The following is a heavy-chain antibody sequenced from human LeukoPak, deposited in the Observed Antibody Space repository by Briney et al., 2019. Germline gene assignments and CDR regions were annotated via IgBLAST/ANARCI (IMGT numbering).Heavy chain of an antibody. CDR2: IYYSGST. J-gene: IGHJ4*02. CDR1: GGSISSSSYY. V-gene: IGHV4-39*07. D-gene: IGHD4-17*01. Sequence: SETLSLTCTVSGGSISSSSYYWGWIRQPPGKGLEWIGSIYYSGSTYYNPSLKSRVTISVDTSKNQFSLKLSSVTAADTAVYYCARDDYGAKGFGFDYWGQGTLVTVSS. CDR3: ARDDYGAKGFGFDY.